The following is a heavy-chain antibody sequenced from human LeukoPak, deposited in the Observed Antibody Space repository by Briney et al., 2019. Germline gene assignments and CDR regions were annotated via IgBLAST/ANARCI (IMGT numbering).Heavy chain of an antibody. CDR1: GCTFTSYS. J-gene: IGHJ3*02. D-gene: IGHD6-13*01. V-gene: IGHV1-69*06. CDR2: IIPIFGTA. CDR3: ARAVAGIAAAGSDAFDI. Sequence: ASVKVSCKASGCTFTSYSISWVRQAPGQGLEWMGGIIPIFGTANYAQKFQGRVTITADKSTSTAYMELSSLRSEDTAVYYCARAVAGIAAAGSDAFDIWGQGTMVTVSS.